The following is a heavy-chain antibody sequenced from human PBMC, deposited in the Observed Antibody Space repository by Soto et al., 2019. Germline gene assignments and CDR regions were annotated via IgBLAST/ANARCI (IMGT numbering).Heavy chain of an antibody. CDR1: GGSISSYY. D-gene: IGHD2-21*02. CDR2: IYYSGST. CDR3: ASQGPYCGGDCYDY. J-gene: IGHJ4*02. V-gene: IGHV4-59*01. Sequence: QVQLQESGPGLVKPSETLSLTCTVSGGSISSYYWSWIRQPPGKGLEWIGYIYYSGSTNYNPSLKSRVSMSVDTSKNQFYLKLSSVTAADTAVYYCASQGPYCGGDCYDYWGQGTLVTVSS.